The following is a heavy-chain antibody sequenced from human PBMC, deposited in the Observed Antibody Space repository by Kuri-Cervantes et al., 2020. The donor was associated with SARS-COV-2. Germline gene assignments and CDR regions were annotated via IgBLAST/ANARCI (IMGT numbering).Heavy chain of an antibody. Sequence: GESLKISCAASGFTFSSYSMNWVRQAPGKGLEWVSSISSSSSYIYYADSVKGRFTISRDNAKNSLYLQMNSLRAEGTAVYYCARGYRYNLPYFDYWGQGTLVTVSS. V-gene: IGHV3-21*01. CDR1: GFTFSSYS. CDR3: ARGYRYNLPYFDY. D-gene: IGHD1-1*01. CDR2: ISSSSSYI. J-gene: IGHJ4*02.